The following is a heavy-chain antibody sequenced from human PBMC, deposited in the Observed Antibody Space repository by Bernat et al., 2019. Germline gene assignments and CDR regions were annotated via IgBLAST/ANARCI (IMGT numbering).Heavy chain of an antibody. D-gene: IGHD6-19*01. CDR2: IWYDGSNT. Sequence: QVQLVESGGGVVQPGRSLRLSCAASGFSFSSYVMHWVRQAPGKGLEWVAVIWYDGSNTYYADSVKGRITISRDNSKNTLFLQMNSLRAEDTAVSYCARLIWGGYSSGWDLWGQGTLVTVSS. CDR1: GFSFSSYV. J-gene: IGHJ5*02. CDR3: ARLIWGGYSSGWDL. V-gene: IGHV3-33*01.